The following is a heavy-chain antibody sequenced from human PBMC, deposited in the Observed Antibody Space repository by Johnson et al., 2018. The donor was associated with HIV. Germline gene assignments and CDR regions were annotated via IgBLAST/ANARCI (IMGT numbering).Heavy chain of an antibody. J-gene: IGHJ3*02. V-gene: IGHV3-15*01. CDR2: IKTKTDGGTI. D-gene: IGHD6-13*01. CDR1: GFTFSSAW. CDR3: ASSSSSWTSDPDDAFDI. Sequence: VLLVESGGGLVKPGGSLRLSCVASGFTFSSAWMGWVRQAPGKGLEWVGRIKTKTDGGTIDYNAPVKGRFSISRDDSKNTLYLQMNSLRAEDTAVYYCASSSSSWTSDPDDAFDIWGQGTMVTVSS.